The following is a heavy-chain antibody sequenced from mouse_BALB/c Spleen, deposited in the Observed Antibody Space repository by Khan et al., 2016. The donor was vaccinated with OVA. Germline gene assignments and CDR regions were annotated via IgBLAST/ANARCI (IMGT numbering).Heavy chain of an antibody. D-gene: IGHD4-1*01. CDR2: IDPANGNT. CDR3: ARDYWDVFAY. V-gene: IGHV14-3*02. CDR1: GFNIKDTY. J-gene: IGHJ3*01. Sequence: EVELVESGAELVKPGASVKLSCTASGFNIKDTYMHWVKQRPEQGLEWIGRIDPANGNTKYDPKFQGNATITADTSSNTAYLQLSSLTSEDTAVDYCARDYWDVFAYWGQGTLVTVSA.